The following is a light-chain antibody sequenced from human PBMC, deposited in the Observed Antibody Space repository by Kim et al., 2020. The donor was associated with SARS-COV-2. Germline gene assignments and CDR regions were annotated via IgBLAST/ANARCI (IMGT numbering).Light chain of an antibody. CDR2: GAS. J-gene: IGKJ1*01. V-gene: IGKV1-27*01. CDR1: QGINND. Sequence: ASVGDRVTITCRASQGINNDLAWYQQKPGKVPNLLIYGASALQSGVPSRFSGRGSGTDFTLTISSLQPEDVAIYYCQKYNGAPWTFGQGNKVDIK. CDR3: QKYNGAPWT.